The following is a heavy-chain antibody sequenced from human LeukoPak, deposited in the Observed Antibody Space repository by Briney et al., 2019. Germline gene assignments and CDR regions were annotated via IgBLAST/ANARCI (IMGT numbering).Heavy chain of an antibody. CDR3: ARDDSVWFGELSHDY. Sequence: ASVTVSFTSSGYTFTIYGISWVRQAPGQGLEWMGWISAYNGNTNYAQKLQGRVTMTTDTSTSTAYMELRSLRSDDTAVYYCARDDSVWFGELSHDYWGQGTLVTVSS. CDR2: ISAYNGNT. CDR1: GYTFTIYG. D-gene: IGHD3-10*01. V-gene: IGHV1-18*01. J-gene: IGHJ4*02.